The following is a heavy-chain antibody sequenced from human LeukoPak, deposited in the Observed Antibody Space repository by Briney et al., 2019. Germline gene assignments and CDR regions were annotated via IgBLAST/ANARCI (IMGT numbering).Heavy chain of an antibody. D-gene: IGHD5-18*01. CDR1: GGSISSGGYS. Sequence: PSETLSLTCAVSGGSISSGGYSWSWIRQPPGKGLEWIGYIYHSGSTYYNPSLKSRVTISVDRSKNQFSLKLSSVTAADTAVYYCARDHQTQLWPNPAYYYYGMDVWGQGTTVTVSS. CDR3: ARDHQTQLWPNPAYYYYGMDV. CDR2: IYHSGST. V-gene: IGHV4-30-2*01. J-gene: IGHJ6*02.